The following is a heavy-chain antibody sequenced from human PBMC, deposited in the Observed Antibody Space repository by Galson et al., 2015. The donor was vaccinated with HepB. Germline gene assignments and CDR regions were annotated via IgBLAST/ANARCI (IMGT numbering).Heavy chain of an antibody. CDR1: GGSISSGGYY. D-gene: IGHD5-12*01. Sequence: TLSLTCTVSGGSISSGGYYWSWIRQHPGKGLEWIGYIYYSGGTYYNPSLKSRVTISVDTSKNQFSLKLSSVTAADTAVYYCARFPNSGYGVGYYFDYWGQGTLVTVSS. CDR3: ARFPNSGYGVGYYFDY. V-gene: IGHV4-31*03. CDR2: IYYSGGT. J-gene: IGHJ4*02.